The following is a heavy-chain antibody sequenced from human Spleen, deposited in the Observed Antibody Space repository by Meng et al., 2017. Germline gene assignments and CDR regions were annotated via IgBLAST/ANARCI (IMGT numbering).Heavy chain of an antibody. J-gene: IGHJ4*02. Sequence: KVSCKGSGYSFTSYWIGWVRQMPGKGLEWMGIIYPRDSDTRYSPSFQGQVTISADKSISTAYLQWNSLKASDTAMYYCARPTYGYILGAYDSWGQGTLVTVSS. D-gene: IGHD5-24*01. CDR3: ARPTYGYILGAYDS. CDR2: IYPRDSDT. CDR1: GYSFTSYW. V-gene: IGHV5-51*01.